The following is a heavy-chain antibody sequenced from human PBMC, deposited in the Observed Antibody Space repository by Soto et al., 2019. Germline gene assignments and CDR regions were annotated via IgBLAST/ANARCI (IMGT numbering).Heavy chain of an antibody. CDR2: MNPNSGNT. V-gene: IGHV1-8*01. D-gene: IGHD6-25*01. J-gene: IGHJ6*02. CDR1: GYTFTSYD. Sequence: DSLKVSCKASGYTFTSYDINWVRQATGQGLEWMGWMNPNSGNTGYAQKFQGRVTMTRNTSISTAYMELSSLRSEDTAVYYCGRDSRYSSDRYAWSYYYYYGLDVSGQGTTVTLS. CDR3: GRDSRYSSDRYAWSYYYYYGLDV.